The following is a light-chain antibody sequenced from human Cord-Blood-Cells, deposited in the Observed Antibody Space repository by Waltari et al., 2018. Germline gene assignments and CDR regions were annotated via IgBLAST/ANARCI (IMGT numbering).Light chain of an antibody. Sequence: SSELTQDPAVSVALGQTVRITCQGDSLRSYYASWDQQKPGQAPVLVIYGKNNRPSGLADRFSGSSSGNTASLTIAGAQAEDEADDYCNSRDSSGNHWVFGGGTKLTVL. V-gene: IGLV3-19*01. CDR1: SLRSYY. CDR3: NSRDSSGNHWV. CDR2: GKN. J-gene: IGLJ3*02.